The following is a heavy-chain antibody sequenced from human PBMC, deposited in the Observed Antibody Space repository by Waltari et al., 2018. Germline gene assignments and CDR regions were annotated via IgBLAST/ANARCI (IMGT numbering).Heavy chain of an antibody. CDR3: ERAPTVVTLNGAFDI. CDR2: IYPGDSDT. V-gene: IGHV5-51*01. CDR1: GYSITTYW. J-gene: IGHJ3*02. Sequence: EVQLVQSGAEAKKPGESLKISCQGSGYSITTYWIGWVRPMPGKGLEWMGIIYPGDSDTRYSPSFQGQVTISADKSISTAYLQWSSLKASDTAMYYGERAPTVVTLNGAFDIWGQGTMVTVSS. D-gene: IGHD4-17*01.